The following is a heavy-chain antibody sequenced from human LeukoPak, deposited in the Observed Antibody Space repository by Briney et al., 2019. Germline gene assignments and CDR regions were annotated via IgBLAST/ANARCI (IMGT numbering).Heavy chain of an antibody. D-gene: IGHD3-16*01. CDR1: GFTFSSYA. V-gene: IGHV3-30*18. Sequence: QSGGSLRLSCAASGFTFSSYAMHWVRQAPGKGLEWVAVISYDGSNKYYADSVKGRFTISRDNSKNTLYLQMNSLRAEDTAVYYCAKFGNQDAFDIWGQGTMVTVSS. CDR2: ISYDGSNK. CDR3: AKFGNQDAFDI. J-gene: IGHJ3*02.